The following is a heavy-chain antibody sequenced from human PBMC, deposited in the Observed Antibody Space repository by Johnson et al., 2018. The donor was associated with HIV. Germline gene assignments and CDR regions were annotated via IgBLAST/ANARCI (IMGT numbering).Heavy chain of an antibody. CDR3: AKDMASDYAHAFDI. D-gene: IGHD4-17*01. CDR1: GFTFDDYG. Sequence: MLLVESGGGVVRPGGSLRLSCAASGFTFDDYGMSWVRQATGKGLEWVSGINWNGGSTGYADSVKGRFTISRDNAKNSLYLQMNSLRGEDTALYYCAKDMASDYAHAFDIWGQGTMVTVSS. CDR2: INWNGGST. V-gene: IGHV3-20*04. J-gene: IGHJ3*02.